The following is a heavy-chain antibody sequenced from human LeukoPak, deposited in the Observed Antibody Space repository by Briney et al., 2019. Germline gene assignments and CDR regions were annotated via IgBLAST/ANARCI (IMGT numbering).Heavy chain of an antibody. CDR3: ARSPGIAAASRYYFDY. CDR2: ISYDGSNK. J-gene: IGHJ4*02. D-gene: IGHD6-13*01. CDR1: GFTFSSYA. Sequence: GGSLRLSCAASGFTFSSYATHWVRQAPGKGLEWVAVISYDGSNKYYADSVKGRFTISRDNSKNTLYLQMNSLRAEDTAVYYCARSPGIAAASRYYFDYWGQGTLVTVSS. V-gene: IGHV3-30-3*01.